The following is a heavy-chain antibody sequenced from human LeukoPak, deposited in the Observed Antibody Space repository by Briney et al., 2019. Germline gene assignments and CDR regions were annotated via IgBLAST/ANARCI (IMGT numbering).Heavy chain of an antibody. J-gene: IGHJ4*02. CDR1: GGSISSGSYY. V-gene: IGHV4-61*02. CDR2: IYTSGST. CDR3: ARVSITMTD. Sequence: PSQTLSLTCTVSGGSISSGSYYWRWIRQPAGKGLEWIGRIYTSGSTNYNPSLKGRFTISVDTSKNQFSLKLSSVTAADTAVYYCARVSITMTDWGQGTLVSVSS. D-gene: IGHD3-22*01.